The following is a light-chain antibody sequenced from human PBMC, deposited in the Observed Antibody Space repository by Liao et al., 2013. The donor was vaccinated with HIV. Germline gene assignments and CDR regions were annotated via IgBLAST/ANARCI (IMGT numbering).Light chain of an antibody. CDR2: KDS. CDR1: TLGDKY. J-gene: IGLJ1*01. CDR3: QSADSSGTYV. Sequence: YDLTQPPSVSVSPGQTASITCSGGTLGDKYISWYQQRPGQAPVVVIYKDSERPSGIPERFSGSSSGTTVTLTISGVQAEDEADYYCQSADSSGTYVFGTGTKVTVL. V-gene: IGLV3-25*03.